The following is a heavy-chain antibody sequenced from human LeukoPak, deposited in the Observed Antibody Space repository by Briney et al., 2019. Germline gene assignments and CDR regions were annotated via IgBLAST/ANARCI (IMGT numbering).Heavy chain of an antibody. D-gene: IGHD4-11*01. CDR1: GYTFTNYY. V-gene: IGHV1-46*01. Sequence: ASVKVSCKASGYTFTNYYMHWVRQVPGQGLEWMGVIDPSGGITSFAQKFQGRVTMTRDTSTSTVYMELSSLSSEDTAVYYCARRDLTIVTTRGFVYWGQGTLVTVSS. J-gene: IGHJ4*02. CDR2: IDPSGGIT. CDR3: ARRDLTIVTTRGFVY.